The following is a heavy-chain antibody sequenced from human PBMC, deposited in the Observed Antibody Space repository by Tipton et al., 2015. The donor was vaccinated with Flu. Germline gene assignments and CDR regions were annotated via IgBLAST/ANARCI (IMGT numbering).Heavy chain of an antibody. J-gene: IGHJ4*02. D-gene: IGHD3-10*01. Sequence: TLSLTCTVSGGSISSYYWTWIRQPAAKGLEWIGRTYTSGSTKYNPSLKSRVTMSVDTSKNHFSLQLSSVTAADTAVYYCAGGSGSGTYIIFDYWGQGTLVNVS. CDR1: GGSISSYY. CDR3: AGGSGSGTYIIFDY. V-gene: IGHV4-4*07. CDR2: TYTSGST.